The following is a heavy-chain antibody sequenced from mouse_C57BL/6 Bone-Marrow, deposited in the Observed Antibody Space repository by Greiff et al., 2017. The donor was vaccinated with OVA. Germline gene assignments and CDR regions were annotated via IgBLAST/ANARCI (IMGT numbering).Heavy chain of an antibody. D-gene: IGHD1-1*01. CDR1: GYTFTSYG. CDR3: ARCYYGAMDY. J-gene: IGHJ4*01. Sequence: VHLVESGAELARPGASVKLSCKASGYTFTSYGISWVKQRTGQGLEWIGEIYPRSGNTYYNEKFKGKATLTADKSSSTAYMELRSLTSEDSAVYFCARCYYGAMDYWGQGTSVTVSS. CDR2: IYPRSGNT. V-gene: IGHV1-81*01.